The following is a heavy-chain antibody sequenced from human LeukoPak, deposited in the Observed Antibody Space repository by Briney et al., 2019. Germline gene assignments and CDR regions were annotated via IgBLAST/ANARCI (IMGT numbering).Heavy chain of an antibody. CDR1: GYTFTDYY. V-gene: IGHV1-69-2*01. J-gene: IGHJ3*02. CDR3: ATAVTYGGNLKDAFDI. Sequence: ASVKVSCKVSGYTFTDYYMHWVPQAPGKGLEWMGLVDPEDGETIYAEKFQGRVTITAGTSTDTAYMELSSLRSEDTAVYYCATAVTYGGNLKDAFDIWGQGTMVTVSS. CDR2: VDPEDGET. D-gene: IGHD4-23*01.